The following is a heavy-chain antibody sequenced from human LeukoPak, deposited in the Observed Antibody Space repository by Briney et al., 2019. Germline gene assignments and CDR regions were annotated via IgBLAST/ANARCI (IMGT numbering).Heavy chain of an antibody. CDR3: ARAFTIFGVVTYAFDI. CDR2: IYTSGST. D-gene: IGHD3-3*01. V-gene: IGHV4-4*07. J-gene: IGHJ3*02. CDR1: GGSISSYY. Sequence: SETLSLTCTVSGGSISSYYWSRTRQPAGKGLEWIGRIYTSGSTNYNPSLKSRVTMSVDTSKNQFSLKLSSVTAADTAVYYCARAFTIFGVVTYAFDIWGQGTMVTVSS.